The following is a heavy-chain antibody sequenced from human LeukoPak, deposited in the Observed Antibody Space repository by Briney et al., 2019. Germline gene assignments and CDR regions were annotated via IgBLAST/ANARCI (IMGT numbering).Heavy chain of an antibody. Sequence: SVKVSCKASGGTFSSYAISWVRQAPGQGLEWMGGIIPIFGTANYAQKFQGRATITADESTSTAYMELSSLRSEDTAVYYCARSDDFWSGYDYGMDVWGQGTTVTVSS. CDR3: ARSDDFWSGYDYGMDV. J-gene: IGHJ6*02. V-gene: IGHV1-69*01. CDR2: IIPIFGTA. CDR1: GGTFSSYA. D-gene: IGHD3-3*01.